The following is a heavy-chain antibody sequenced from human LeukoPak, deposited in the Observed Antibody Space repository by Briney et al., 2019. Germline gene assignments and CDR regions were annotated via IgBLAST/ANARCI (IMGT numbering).Heavy chain of an antibody. D-gene: IGHD3-9*01. CDR1: GDSVSSNSAA. J-gene: IGHJ4*02. CDR3: ARGGYDILTGYSPLDY. CDR2: TYYRSKWYN. Sequence: SQTLSLTCAISGDSVSSNSAAWNWIRQSPSRGLEWLGRTYYRSKWYNDYAVSVKSRITINPDTSKNQFSLQLNSVTPEDTAVYYCARGGYDILTGYSPLDYWGQGTLVTVSS. V-gene: IGHV6-1*01.